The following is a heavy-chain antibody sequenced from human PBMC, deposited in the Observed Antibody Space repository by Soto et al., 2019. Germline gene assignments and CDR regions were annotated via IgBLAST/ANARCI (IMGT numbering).Heavy chain of an antibody. CDR1: GGSISSYY. J-gene: IGHJ4*02. V-gene: IGHV4-59*01. CDR2: IYYSGST. D-gene: IGHD2-2*01. CDR3: ARETELGPGYCSSTSCLLGDYYFDY. Sequence: SETLSLTCTVSGGSISSYYWSWIRQPPGKGLEWIGYIYYSGSTNYNPSLKSRVTISVDTSKNQFSLKLSSVTAADTAVYYCARETELGPGYCSSTSCLLGDYYFDYWGQGTLVTVSS.